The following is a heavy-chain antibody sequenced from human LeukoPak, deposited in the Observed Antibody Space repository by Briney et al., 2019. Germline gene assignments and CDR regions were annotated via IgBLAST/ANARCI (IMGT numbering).Heavy chain of an antibody. Sequence: EASVKVSCKASGYTFTSYGISWVRQAPGQGLEWMGWINPNSGGTNYAQKFQGRVTMTRDTSISTAYMELSRLRSDDTAVYYCARVVGQWLTQAARFDYWGQGTLVTVSS. D-gene: IGHD6-19*01. CDR1: GYTFTSYG. V-gene: IGHV1-2*02. J-gene: IGHJ4*02. CDR3: ARVVGQWLTQAARFDY. CDR2: INPNSGGT.